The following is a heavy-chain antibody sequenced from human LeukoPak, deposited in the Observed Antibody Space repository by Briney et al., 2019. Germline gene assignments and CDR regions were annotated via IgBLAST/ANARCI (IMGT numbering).Heavy chain of an antibody. Sequence: GGSLRLSCAASEFPFSDYYMSWIRQAPGKGLEWVSYISSSSSYTSYADSVKGRFTISRDNAKNTLYLQMNSLRAEDTAVYYCASDTVDTAVGIDYWGQGTLVTVSS. CDR1: EFPFSDYY. V-gene: IGHV3-11*06. D-gene: IGHD5-18*01. J-gene: IGHJ4*02. CDR3: ASDTVDTAVGIDY. CDR2: ISSSSSYT.